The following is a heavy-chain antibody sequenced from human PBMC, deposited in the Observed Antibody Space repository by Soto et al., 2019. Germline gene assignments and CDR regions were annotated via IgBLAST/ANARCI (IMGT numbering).Heavy chain of an antibody. CDR2: INHGGST. Sequence: SETLSLTCAVYGGSFSGYYWSWIRQPPGKGLEWIGEINHGGSTNYNPSLKSRVTISVDTSKNQFSLKLSSETAADTAVYYCARGRQRYRYFDYWGQGTLVTVSS. D-gene: IGHD1-1*01. CDR3: ARGRQRYRYFDY. J-gene: IGHJ4*02. V-gene: IGHV4-34*01. CDR1: GGSFSGYY.